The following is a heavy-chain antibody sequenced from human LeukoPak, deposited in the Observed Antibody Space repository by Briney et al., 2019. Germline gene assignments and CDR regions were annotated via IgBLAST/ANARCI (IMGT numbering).Heavy chain of an antibody. CDR3: ARDRYGDGFAHFDY. D-gene: IGHD5-24*01. CDR2: INPNSGDT. V-gene: IGHV1-2*02. J-gene: IGHJ4*02. Sequence: ASVKVSCKASGYTFTGYYIHWVRQAPGQGLEWVGWINPNSGDTHHAQNFQGRVTMTRDTSISTASMDLSRLRSDDTAVYYCARDRYGDGFAHFDYWGQGALVTVSS. CDR1: GYTFTGYY.